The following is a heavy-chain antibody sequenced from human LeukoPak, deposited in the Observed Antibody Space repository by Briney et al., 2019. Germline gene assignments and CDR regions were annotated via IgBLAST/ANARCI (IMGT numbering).Heavy chain of an antibody. Sequence: SVKVSCKASEGTFSSYAISWVRQAPGQGLEWMGRIIPILGIANYAQKFQGRVTITADKSTSTAYMELSSLRSEDTAVYYCARGPVVVVTYFDYWGQGTLVTVSS. D-gene: IGHD2-15*01. V-gene: IGHV1-69*04. J-gene: IGHJ4*02. CDR3: ARGPVVVVTYFDY. CDR2: IIPILGIA. CDR1: EGTFSSYA.